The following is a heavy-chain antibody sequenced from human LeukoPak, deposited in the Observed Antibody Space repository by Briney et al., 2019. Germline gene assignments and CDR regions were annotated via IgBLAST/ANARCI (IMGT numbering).Heavy chain of an antibody. CDR2: IIPIFGTA. CDR3: ARDIVVVVAATRWFDP. V-gene: IGHV1-69*13. J-gene: IGHJ5*02. Sequence: SVKVSCKASGGTFSSYAISWVRQAPGQGLEWMGGIIPIFGTANYAQKFQGRVTITADESTSTAYMELSSLRSEDTAVYYCARDIVVVVAATRWFDPWGQGTLVTVSS. CDR1: GGTFSSYA. D-gene: IGHD2-15*01.